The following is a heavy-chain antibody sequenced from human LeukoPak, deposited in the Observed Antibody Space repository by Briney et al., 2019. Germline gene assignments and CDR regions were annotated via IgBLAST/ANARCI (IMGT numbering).Heavy chain of an antibody. V-gene: IGHV4-39*01. D-gene: IGHD3-9*01. J-gene: IGHJ4*02. Sequence: SETLSLTCTVSGGSISSSNHFWGWIRQPPGKGLEWIGSIYYSGSTYYHPSLKSRVTISGDTSKNQFSLKLSSVTAADTAVYYCARLSARVSYDMFTGYSQTPEPSCDYWGLGTLVTVST. CDR3: ARLSARVSYDMFTGYSQTPEPSCDY. CDR1: GGSISSSNHF. CDR2: IYYSGST.